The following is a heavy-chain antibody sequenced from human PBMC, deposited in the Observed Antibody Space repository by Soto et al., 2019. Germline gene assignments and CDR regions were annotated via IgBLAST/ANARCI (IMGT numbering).Heavy chain of an antibody. CDR3: ASVSGGYYYGMDV. V-gene: IGHV4-4*02. Sequence: QVQLQESGPGLVKPSGTLSLTCAVPGGSISSSNWWSWVRQPPGKGLERLGEIYYSGSTNYNPSLKSRVTISVDKSKNQFSLKLSSVTAADTAVYYCASVSGGYYYGMDVWGQGATVTVSS. CDR2: IYYSGST. D-gene: IGHD1-26*01. CDR1: GGSISSSNW. J-gene: IGHJ6*02.